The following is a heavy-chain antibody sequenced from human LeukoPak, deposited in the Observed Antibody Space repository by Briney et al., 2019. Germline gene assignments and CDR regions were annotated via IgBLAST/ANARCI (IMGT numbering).Heavy chain of an antibody. CDR2: MNPNSGNT. D-gene: IGHD2-2*01. CDR1: GYTFTSYD. CDR3: AMCPGYSSSSSCYCYYIDV. Sequence: ASVKVSCKASGYTFTSYDINWVRQATGQGLEWMGWMNPNSGNTGYAQKFQGRVTMTRNTSISTAYMELSSLRSEDTGAYYLAMCPGYSSSSSCYCYYIDVWGQGTPVTVSS. V-gene: IGHV1-8*01. J-gene: IGHJ6*03.